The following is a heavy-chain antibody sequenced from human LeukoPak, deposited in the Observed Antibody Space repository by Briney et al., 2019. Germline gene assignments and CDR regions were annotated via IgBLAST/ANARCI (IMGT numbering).Heavy chain of an antibody. CDR2: INSDGSRT. CDR3: ARGSWSAADTNIDY. CDR1: GFTLSTYW. J-gene: IGHJ4*02. D-gene: IGHD6-13*01. Sequence: GGSLRLSCAASGFTLSTYWMHWVRQGPGKGLVWVSCINSDGSRTTYADSVKGRFTISRDNVKNTLYLQMNTLRVEDTAVYYCARGSWSAADTNIDYWGQGTLVTVSS. V-gene: IGHV3-74*01.